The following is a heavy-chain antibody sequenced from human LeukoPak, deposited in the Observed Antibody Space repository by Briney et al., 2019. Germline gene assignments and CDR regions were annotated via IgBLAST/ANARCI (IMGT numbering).Heavy chain of an antibody. V-gene: IGHV3-21*01. Sequence: SGGSLRLSCAASGFTFSSYSMNWVRQAPGKGLEWVSSISGSSSNIYYADSVKGRFTISRDNAKNSLYLQMNSLRAEDTAVYYCARDTRFTVAGTWYFDVWGGRTLVTVSS. CDR1: GFTFSSYS. CDR2: ISGSSSNI. CDR3: ARDTRFTVAGTWYFDV. J-gene: IGHJ2*01. D-gene: IGHD6-19*01.